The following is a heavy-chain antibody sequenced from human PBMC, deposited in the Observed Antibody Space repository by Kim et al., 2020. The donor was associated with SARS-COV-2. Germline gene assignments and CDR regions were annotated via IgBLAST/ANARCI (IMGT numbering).Heavy chain of an antibody. D-gene: IGHD3-10*01. Sequence: TNSNPSLKSRVTISVDTSKNQFSLKLSSVTAADTAVYYCARGTMVRGVTYWGQGTLVTVSS. CDR3: ARGTMVRGVTY. V-gene: IGHV4-59*09. CDR2: T. J-gene: IGHJ4*02.